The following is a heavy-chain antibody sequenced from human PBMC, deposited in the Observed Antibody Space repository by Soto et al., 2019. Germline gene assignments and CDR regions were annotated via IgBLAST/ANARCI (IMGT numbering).Heavy chain of an antibody. CDR3: ARDLDAARPAGNYYYYGMDV. D-gene: IGHD6-6*01. CDR2: ISSSSSYI. V-gene: IGHV3-21*01. CDR1: GFNFSSYS. J-gene: IGHJ6*02. Sequence: GGSLRLSCAASGFNFSSYSMNWVRQAPGKGLEWVSSISSSSSYIYYADSVKGRITISRDNAKNSLYLQMNSLRAEDTAVYYCARDLDAARPAGNYYYYGMDVWGQGTTVTVSS.